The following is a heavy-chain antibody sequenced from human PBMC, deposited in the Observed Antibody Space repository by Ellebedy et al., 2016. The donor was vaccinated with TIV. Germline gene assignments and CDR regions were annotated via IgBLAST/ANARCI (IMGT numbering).Heavy chain of an antibody. D-gene: IGHD2-15*01. V-gene: IGHV3-30*04. J-gene: IGHJ4*02. CDR3: AKGCSEGGNCFIIDY. CDR1: GFIFSAYP. CDR2: ISYDGRNA. Sequence: GESLKISXAASGFIFSAYPIHWVRQAPGKGLEWVAFISYDGRNAEYSDSVKGRFTISRDNSKNTLYLQMNSLRADDTAVYYCAKGCSEGGNCFIIDYWGQGTLVTVSS.